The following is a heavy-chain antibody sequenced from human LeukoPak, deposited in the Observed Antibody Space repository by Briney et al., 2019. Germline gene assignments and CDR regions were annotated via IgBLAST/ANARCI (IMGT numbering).Heavy chain of an antibody. CDR3: ARDLVTVTKGFDI. CDR2: ITYIGTT. Sequence: SETLSLTCAVSDDSFSSHYWTWNRQPPGKGLEWIGYITYIGTTNYNPSLKSRVTISIDTSKNQFSLKLSSVTAADTAVYYCARDLVTVTKGFDIWGQGTMVSVSS. D-gene: IGHD4-17*01. CDR1: DDSFSSHY. J-gene: IGHJ3*02. V-gene: IGHV4-59*11.